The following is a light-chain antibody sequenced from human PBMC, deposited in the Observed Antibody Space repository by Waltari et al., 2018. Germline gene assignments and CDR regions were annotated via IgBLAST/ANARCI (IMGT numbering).Light chain of an antibody. V-gene: IGKV4-1*01. CDR3: QQYYSTPLT. Sequence: DIVMTQSPDSLAVSLGERATLNCKSSQSVLYSSNNMNYLAWYQQKPGQPPKLLIYWASTRESWVPDRFSGSGSGTDFTLTISSLQAEDVAVYYCQQYYSTPLTFGGGTKVEIK. CDR2: WAS. CDR1: QSVLYSSNNMNY. J-gene: IGKJ4*01.